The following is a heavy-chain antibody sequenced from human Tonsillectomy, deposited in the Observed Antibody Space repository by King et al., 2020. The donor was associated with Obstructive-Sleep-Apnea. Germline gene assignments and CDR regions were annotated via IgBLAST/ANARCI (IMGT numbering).Heavy chain of an antibody. Sequence: VQLVESGGGLVQPGRSLRLSCAASGFMFDDYAMHWVRQAPGKGLEWVSGISWNSGNIGYADSVKGRFTISRDNAKNSLYLQMNSLRAEDTALYYCAKDRAGGVGDTGDGMDVWGQGTTVTVSS. CDR2: ISWNSGNI. CDR3: AKDRAGGVGDTGDGMDV. J-gene: IGHJ6*02. V-gene: IGHV3-9*01. D-gene: IGHD3-10*01. CDR1: GFMFDDYA.